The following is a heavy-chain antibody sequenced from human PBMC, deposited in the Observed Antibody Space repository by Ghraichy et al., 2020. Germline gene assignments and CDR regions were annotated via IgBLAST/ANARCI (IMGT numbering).Heavy chain of an antibody. CDR1: GFTFSSYS. V-gene: IGHV3-21*01. J-gene: IGHJ4*02. Sequence: GGSLRLSCAASGFTFSSYSMNWVRQAPGKGLEWVSSISSSSSYIYYADSVKGRFTISRDNAKNSLYLQMNSLRAEDTAVYYCARDKVASKHSKYYFDYWGQGTLVTVSS. CDR3: ARDKVASKHSKYYFDY. CDR2: ISSSSSYI. D-gene: IGHD2-15*01.